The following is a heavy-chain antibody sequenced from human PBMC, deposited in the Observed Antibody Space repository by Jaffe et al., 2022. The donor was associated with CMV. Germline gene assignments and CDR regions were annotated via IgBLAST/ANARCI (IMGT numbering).Heavy chain of an antibody. Sequence: EVQLVESGGGLVQPGRSLRLSCTASGFTFGDYAMSWVRQAPGKGLEWVGFIRSKAYGGTTEYAASVKGRFTISRDDSKSIAYLQMNSLKTEDTAVYYCTRSGLSGRNYYYYYMDVWGKGTTVTVSS. D-gene: IGHD3-16*02. CDR1: GFTFGDYA. V-gene: IGHV3-49*04. CDR2: IRSKAYGGTT. CDR3: TRSGLSGRNYYYYYMDV. J-gene: IGHJ6*03.